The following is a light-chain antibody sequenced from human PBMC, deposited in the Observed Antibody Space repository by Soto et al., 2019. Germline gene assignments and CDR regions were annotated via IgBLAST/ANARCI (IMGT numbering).Light chain of an antibody. CDR1: QSVSSY. Sequence: EIVLTQSPATLSVSPGERATVSCRASQSVSSYLAWYQQRPGQAPRLLIYGASTRATGIPARFSGSGSGTDFTLTFSSLEPEDFAVYFCQQRRNWITFGQGTRLEIK. V-gene: IGKV3-11*01. CDR3: QQRRNWIT. J-gene: IGKJ5*01. CDR2: GAS.